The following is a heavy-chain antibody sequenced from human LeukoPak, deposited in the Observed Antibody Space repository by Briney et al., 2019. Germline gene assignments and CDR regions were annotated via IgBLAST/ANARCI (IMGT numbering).Heavy chain of an antibody. J-gene: IGHJ1*01. Sequence: SETLSLTCTVSGGSISSYYWSWIRQPAGKGLEWIGRIYTSGSTNYNPSLKSRVTMSVDTSKNQFPLKLSSVTAADTAVYYCARDNGRHPDYGDCALQHWGQGTLVTVSS. CDR1: GGSISSYY. CDR2: IYTSGST. D-gene: IGHD4-17*01. CDR3: ARDNGRHPDYGDCALQH. V-gene: IGHV4-4*07.